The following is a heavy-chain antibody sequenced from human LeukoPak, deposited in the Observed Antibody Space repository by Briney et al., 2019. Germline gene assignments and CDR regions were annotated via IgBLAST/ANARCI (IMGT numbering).Heavy chain of an antibody. CDR1: GGSISSSSYY. Sequence: PSETLSLTCTVSGGSISSSSYYWGWIRQPPGKGLEWIGSIYYSRSTYYNPSLKSRVTISVDTSKNQFSLKLSSVTAADTAVYYCAREEGWYYYDSSGYRDAFDIWGQGTMVTVSS. J-gene: IGHJ3*02. CDR3: AREEGWYYYDSSGYRDAFDI. CDR2: IYYSRST. V-gene: IGHV4-39*07. D-gene: IGHD3-22*01.